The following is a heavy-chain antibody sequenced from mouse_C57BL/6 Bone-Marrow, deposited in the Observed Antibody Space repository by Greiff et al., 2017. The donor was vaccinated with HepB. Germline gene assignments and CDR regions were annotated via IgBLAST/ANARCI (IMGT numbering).Heavy chain of an antibody. CDR3: VREGALGAAY. J-gene: IGHJ3*01. CDR1: GFTFSSYA. CDR2: ISDGGSYT. D-gene: IGHD4-1*01. Sequence: EVKLVESGGGLVKPGGSLKLSCAASGFTFSSYAMSWVRQTPEKRLEWVATISDGGSYTYYPDNVKGRFTISRDNAKNNLYLQMRHLKSEDTAMYYCVREGALGAAYWGQGTLVTVSA. V-gene: IGHV5-4*01.